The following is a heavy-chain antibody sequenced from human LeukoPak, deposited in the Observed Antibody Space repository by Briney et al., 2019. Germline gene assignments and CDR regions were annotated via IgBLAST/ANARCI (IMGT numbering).Heavy chain of an antibody. Sequence: GGSLRLSCAASGFTFSSYAMHWVRQAPGKGLEWVAVISYDGSNKYYADSVKGRFTISRDNSKNTLYLQMNSLRAEDTAVYYCASLSGYETAWGQGTLVTVSS. V-gene: IGHV3-30-3*02. D-gene: IGHD5-12*01. CDR2: ISYDGSNK. J-gene: IGHJ5*02. CDR1: GFTFSSYA. CDR3: ASLSGYETA.